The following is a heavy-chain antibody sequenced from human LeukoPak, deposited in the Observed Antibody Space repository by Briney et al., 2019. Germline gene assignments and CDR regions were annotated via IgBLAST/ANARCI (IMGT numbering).Heavy chain of an antibody. CDR1: GGSISSYY. CDR3: ARYYYDSTV. Sequence: SETLSLTCTVSGGSISSYYWSWIRQPSGKGLEWIGYIYYSGSTNYNPSLKSRVTISVDTSKNQFSLKLSSVTATDTAVYYCARYYYDSTVWGQGTLVTVSS. V-gene: IGHV4-59*08. D-gene: IGHD3-22*01. CDR2: IYYSGST. J-gene: IGHJ4*02.